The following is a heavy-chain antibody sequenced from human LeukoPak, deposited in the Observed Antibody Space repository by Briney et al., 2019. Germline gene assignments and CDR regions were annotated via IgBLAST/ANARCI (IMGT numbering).Heavy chain of an antibody. CDR2: INPNSGGT. CDR1: GYTFTGYY. J-gene: IGHJ4*02. V-gene: IGHV1-2*02. D-gene: IGHD2-2*01. CDR3: ARDLGYCSSTSCYALYYFDY. Sequence: ASVKVSCKASGYTFTGYYMHWVRQAPGQGLERMGWINPNSGGTNYAQKFQGRVTMTRDTSISTAYMELSRLRSDDTAVYYCARDLGYCSSTSCYALYYFDYWGQGTLVSVSS.